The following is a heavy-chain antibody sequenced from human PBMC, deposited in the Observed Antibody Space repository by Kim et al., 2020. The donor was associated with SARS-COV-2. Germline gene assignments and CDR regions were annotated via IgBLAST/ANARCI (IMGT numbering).Heavy chain of an antibody. Sequence: SETLSLTCAVYGGSFSGYYWSWIRQPPGKGLEWIGEINHSGSTNYNPSLKSRVTISVDTSKNQFSLKLSSVTAADTAVYYCARGKWRADYWGQGTLVTVS. CDR1: GGSFSGYY. D-gene: IGHD5-12*01. CDR2: INHSGST. V-gene: IGHV4-34*01. CDR3: ARGKWRADY. J-gene: IGHJ4*02.